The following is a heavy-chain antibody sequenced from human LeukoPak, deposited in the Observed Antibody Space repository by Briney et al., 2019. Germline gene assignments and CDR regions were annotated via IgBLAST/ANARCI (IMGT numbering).Heavy chain of an antibody. J-gene: IGHJ2*01. V-gene: IGHV4-59*01. CDR2: IYYSGST. Sequence: PSETLSLTCTVSGGSISSYYWSWLRQPPGKGLEWIGYIYYSGSTNYNPSLKSRVTISVDTSKNQFSLKLSSVTAADTAVYYCARGGPYWYFDLWGRGTLVTVSS. CDR3: ARGGPYWYFDL. CDR1: GGSISSYY.